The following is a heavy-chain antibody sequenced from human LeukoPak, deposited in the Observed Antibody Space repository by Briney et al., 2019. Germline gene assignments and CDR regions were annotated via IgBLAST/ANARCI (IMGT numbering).Heavy chain of an antibody. J-gene: IGHJ4*02. CDR3: AKDLYSSSSGSDY. D-gene: IGHD6-6*01. Sequence: GGSLRLSCAASGFTFDDYAMHWVRQAPGKGLEWVSGISWNSGSIGYADSVKGRSTISRDNAKNSLYLQMNSLRAEDMALYYCAKDLYSSSSGSDYWGQGTLVTVSS. V-gene: IGHV3-9*03. CDR1: GFTFDDYA. CDR2: ISWNSGSI.